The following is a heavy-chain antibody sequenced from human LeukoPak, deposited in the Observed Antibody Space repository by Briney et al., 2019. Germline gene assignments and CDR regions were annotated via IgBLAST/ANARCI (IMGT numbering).Heavy chain of an antibody. CDR2: INSDGSST. V-gene: IGHV3-74*01. CDR3: AREEDYYGSGTQGGWFDP. J-gene: IGHJ5*02. D-gene: IGHD3-10*01. Sequence: GGSLRLSCAASGFTFSSYWMHWVRQAPGKGLGWVSRINSDGSSTSYADSVKGRFTISRDNAKNTLYLQMNSLRAEDTVVYYCAREEDYYGSGTQGGWFDPWGQGTLVTVSS. CDR1: GFTFSSYW.